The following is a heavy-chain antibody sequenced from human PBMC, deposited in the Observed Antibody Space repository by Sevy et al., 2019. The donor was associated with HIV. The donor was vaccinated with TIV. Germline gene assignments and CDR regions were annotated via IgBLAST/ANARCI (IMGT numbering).Heavy chain of an antibody. Sequence: WGSLRLSCAASGFTVSSNYMSWVRQAPGKGLEWVSVIYSGGSTYYADSVKGRFTISRDNSKNTLYLQMNSLRAEDTAVYYCARDSSRVGAFDIWGQGTMVTVSS. CDR3: ARDSSRVGAFDI. J-gene: IGHJ3*02. D-gene: IGHD2-2*01. V-gene: IGHV3-53*01. CDR2: IYSGGST. CDR1: GFTVSSNY.